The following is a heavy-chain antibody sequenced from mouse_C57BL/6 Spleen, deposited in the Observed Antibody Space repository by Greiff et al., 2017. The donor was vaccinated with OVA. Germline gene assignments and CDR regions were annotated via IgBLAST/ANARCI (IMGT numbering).Heavy chain of an antibody. D-gene: IGHD2-4*01. CDR2: IDPSDSYT. V-gene: IGHV1-50*01. J-gene: IGHJ2*01. Sequence: QVQLQQPGAELVKPGASVKLSCKASGYTFTSYWMQWVKQRPGQGLEWIGEIDPSDSYTNYNQKFKGKATLTVDTSSSTAYMQLSSLTSEDSAVYYCASGALYDYDGYFDDWGQGTTLTVSS. CDR3: ASGALYDYDGYFDD. CDR1: GYTFTSYW.